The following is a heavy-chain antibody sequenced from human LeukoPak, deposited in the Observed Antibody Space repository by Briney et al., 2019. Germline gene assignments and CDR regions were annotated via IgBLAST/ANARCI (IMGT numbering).Heavy chain of an antibody. CDR2: ISGSGGST. Sequence: GGSLRLSCAASGFTFSSYAMSWVRQAPGKGLEWVSAISGSGGSTYYADSVKGRFTIPRDNSKNTLYLQMNSLRAEDTAVYYCARDFAGTFLDYYYYMDVWGKGTTVTVSS. CDR3: ARDFAGTFLDYYYYMDV. D-gene: IGHD1-7*01. J-gene: IGHJ6*03. V-gene: IGHV3-23*01. CDR1: GFTFSSYA.